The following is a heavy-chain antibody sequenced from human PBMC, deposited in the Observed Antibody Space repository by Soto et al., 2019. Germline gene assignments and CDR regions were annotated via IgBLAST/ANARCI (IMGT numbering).Heavy chain of an antibody. Sequence: GGSLRLSCAVSGFTFSRNGMHWVRQAPGKGLEWVADISYDGSKKYYADSVKGRFTISRDNSKSTLYLQMNSLRPEDTAVYYCAKDRVESGLGEVDYWGQGTLVTVSS. CDR2: ISYDGSKK. CDR1: GFTFSRNG. J-gene: IGHJ4*02. D-gene: IGHD3-16*01. V-gene: IGHV3-30*18. CDR3: AKDRVESGLGEVDY.